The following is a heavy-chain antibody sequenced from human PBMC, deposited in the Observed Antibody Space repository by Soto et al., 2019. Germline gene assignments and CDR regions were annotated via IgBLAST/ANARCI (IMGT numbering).Heavy chain of an antibody. CDR1: GFTFSSYA. CDR3: AKDYLSGDYVVGWFDP. D-gene: IGHD4-17*01. J-gene: IGHJ5*02. Sequence: GGSLRLSCAASGFTFSSYAMSWVRQAPGKGLEWVSAISGSGGSTYYADSVKGRFTISRDNSKNTLYLQMNSPRAEDTAVYYCAKDYLSGDYVVGWFDPWGQGTLVTVSS. CDR2: ISGSGGST. V-gene: IGHV3-23*01.